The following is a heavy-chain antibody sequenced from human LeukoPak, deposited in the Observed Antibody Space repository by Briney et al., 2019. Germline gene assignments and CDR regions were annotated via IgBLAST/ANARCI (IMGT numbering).Heavy chain of an antibody. Sequence: PGGSLRLSCAASGFTFSNAWMSWVRQAPGKGLEWVGRIKSKTDGGTTDYAAPVKGRFTISRDDSKNTLYLQMNSLKTEDTAVYYCTTGGGDYDILTGYFEYFDYWGQGTLVTVSS. J-gene: IGHJ4*02. CDR2: IKSKTDGGTT. CDR1: GFTFSNAW. D-gene: IGHD3-9*01. V-gene: IGHV3-15*01. CDR3: TTGGGDYDILTGYFEYFDY.